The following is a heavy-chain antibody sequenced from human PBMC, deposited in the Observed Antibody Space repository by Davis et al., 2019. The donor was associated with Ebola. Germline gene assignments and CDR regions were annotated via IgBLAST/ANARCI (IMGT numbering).Heavy chain of an antibody. CDR2: IKQDGSEK. CDR3: VRDLPHYDSSGSWFDP. Sequence: GESLKISCAASGFTFSSYWMSWVRQAPGKGLEWVANIKQDGSEKYYVDSVKGRFTISRDNAKNSLYLQMNSLRAEDTAVYYCVRDLPHYDSSGSWFDPWGQGTLVTVSS. CDR1: GFTFSSYW. D-gene: IGHD3-22*01. V-gene: IGHV3-7*01. J-gene: IGHJ5*02.